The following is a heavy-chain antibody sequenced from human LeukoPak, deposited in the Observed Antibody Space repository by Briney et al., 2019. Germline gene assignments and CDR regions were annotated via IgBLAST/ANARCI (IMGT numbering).Heavy chain of an antibody. V-gene: IGHV3-30*02. J-gene: IGHJ4*02. CDR1: GFTFSSYG. Sequence: GGSLRLSCAASGFTFSSYGMHWVRQAPGKGLEWVALIWYGGSDKYYADSVKGRFTISRDNSKNTLYLQMNSLRAEDTAVYYCAKLYGSGSYPTGYFDYWGQGTLVTASS. D-gene: IGHD3-10*01. CDR3: AKLYGSGSYPTGYFDY. CDR2: IWYGGSDK.